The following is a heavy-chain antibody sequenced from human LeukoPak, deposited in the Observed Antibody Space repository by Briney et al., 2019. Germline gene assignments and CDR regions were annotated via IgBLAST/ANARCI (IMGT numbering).Heavy chain of an antibody. Sequence: SQNLSLTCTVSGGSISSGDYYWTWIRQPPGKGLEWIGSIYYSGSTYYNPSLKSRVTISVDTSKNQFSLKLSSVTAADTAVYYCASSTRIVVVVAAGSGAFDSWGQGTIVSVSS. CDR1: GGSISSGDYY. D-gene: IGHD2-15*01. CDR2: IYYSGST. CDR3: ASSTRIVVVVAAGSGAFDS. V-gene: IGHV4-30-4*01. J-gene: IGHJ3*02.